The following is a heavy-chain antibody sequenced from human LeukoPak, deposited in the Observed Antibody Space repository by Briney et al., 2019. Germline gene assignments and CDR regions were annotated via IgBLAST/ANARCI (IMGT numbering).Heavy chain of an antibody. CDR2: IYYSGSI. Sequence: SETLSLTCTVSGGSISSYYWSWIRQPPGKGLEWIGYIYYSGSINYNPSLKSRVTISVDTSKNQFSLKLSSVTAADTAVYYCAREGIANYGMDVWGQGTTVTVSS. J-gene: IGHJ6*02. CDR3: AREGIANYGMDV. V-gene: IGHV4-59*01. D-gene: IGHD6-13*01. CDR1: GGSISSYY.